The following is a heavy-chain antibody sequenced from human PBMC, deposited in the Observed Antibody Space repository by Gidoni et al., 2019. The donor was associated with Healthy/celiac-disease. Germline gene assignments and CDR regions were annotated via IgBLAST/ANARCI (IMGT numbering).Heavy chain of an antibody. Sequence: EVQLLESGGGLVQPGGSLRLSCAASGFTFSSYAMSWVRQAPGKGLGWVSAISGSGGSTYYADSVKGRFTISRDNSKNTLYLQMNSLRAEDTAVYYCANPTYYYDSSGYYFDYWGQGTLVTVSS. J-gene: IGHJ4*02. CDR1: GFTFSSYA. V-gene: IGHV3-23*01. D-gene: IGHD3-22*01. CDR2: ISGSGGST. CDR3: ANPTYYYDSSGYYFDY.